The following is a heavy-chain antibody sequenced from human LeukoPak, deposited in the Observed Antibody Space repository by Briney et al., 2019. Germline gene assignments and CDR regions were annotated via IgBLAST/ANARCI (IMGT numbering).Heavy chain of an antibody. CDR1: GYSISSGYD. D-gene: IGHD3-10*01. CDR3: ARDVGYYGSGIYP. CDR2: IHFSGAS. J-gene: IGHJ5*02. Sequence: SETLSLTCSVSGYSISSGYDWGWIRQSLEKGLEWIASIHFSGASYYNPSLKSRVTISVDTSKNQVSLKLTSVTAADTAVYYCARDVGYYGSGIYPWGQGTLVTVSS. V-gene: IGHV4-38-2*02.